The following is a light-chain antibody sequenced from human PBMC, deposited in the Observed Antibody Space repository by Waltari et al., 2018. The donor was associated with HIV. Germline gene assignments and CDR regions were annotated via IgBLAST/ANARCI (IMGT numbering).Light chain of an antibody. CDR3: ASWEDSLNGVV. CDR2: SDN. J-gene: IGLJ2*01. V-gene: IGLV1-44*01. Sequence: QSVLTQPPSASGTPGQRVTMSCSGSSSNIGRTSVNWYQELPGTAPKLLIYSDNQRPFGGPDLFSGSKYGTSGSLAISGLQSEDEAVYYCASWEDSLNGVVFGGGTKLTVL. CDR1: SSNIGRTS.